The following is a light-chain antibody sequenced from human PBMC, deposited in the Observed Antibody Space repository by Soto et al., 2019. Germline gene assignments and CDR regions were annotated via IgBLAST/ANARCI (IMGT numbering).Light chain of an antibody. CDR3: SSYAGSNNYV. V-gene: IGLV2-8*01. CDR1: SSDVGNYDS. Sequence: QSVLTQPPSASGSPGQSVTISCTGTSSDVGNYDSVSWYQHHPGKAPQAVIYEVNKRPSGVPDRFSGSKSGNTAPLTVSGLQAEDEGDYYCSSYAGSNNYVFGTGTKVTVL. CDR2: EVN. J-gene: IGLJ1*01.